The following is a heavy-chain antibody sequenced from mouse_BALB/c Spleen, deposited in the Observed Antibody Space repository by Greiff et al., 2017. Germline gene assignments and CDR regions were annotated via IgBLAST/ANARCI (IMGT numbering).Heavy chain of an antibody. CDR1: GFTFSSYA. Sequence: VQLVESGGGLVKPGGSLKLSCAASGFTFSSYAMSWVRQTPEKRLEWVATISSGGSYTYYPDSVKGRFTLSRDNAKNTLYLQMSSLRSEDTAMCYCARRGITTVVARPMDYRGQGNSETVSS. CDR3: ARRGITTVVARPMDY. J-gene: IGHJ4*01. D-gene: IGHD1-1*01. V-gene: IGHV5-9-3*01. CDR2: ISSGGSYT.